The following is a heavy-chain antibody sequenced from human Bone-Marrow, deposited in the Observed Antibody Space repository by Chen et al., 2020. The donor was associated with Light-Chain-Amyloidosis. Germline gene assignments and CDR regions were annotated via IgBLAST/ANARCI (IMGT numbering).Heavy chain of an antibody. V-gene: IGHV3-21*01. J-gene: IGHJ4*02. D-gene: IGHD5-12*01. Sequence: EVQLVESGGGLVKPGGSLRLTCAASGFTFSDHIMHWVRQAPGKGLEWVSSVTSSSSFRYDADSVKVRFSISRDNAKSSLYLQMNSLRAEDTAVYYCAREGGYTSKLDYRGQGTLVTVSS. CDR2: VTSSSSFR. CDR1: GFTFSDHI. CDR3: AREGGYTSKLDY.